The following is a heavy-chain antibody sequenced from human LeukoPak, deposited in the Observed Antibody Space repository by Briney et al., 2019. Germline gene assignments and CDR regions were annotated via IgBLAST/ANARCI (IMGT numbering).Heavy chain of an antibody. Sequence: SETLSLTCTVSGGSIDSRRYYWDWIRQAPGKGLEWIGTIYHSGSTEYNSSLKSPFAIFVDTSKNQFSLIQHSVAAADTAVYYCARRSEFDNTHYHYFDYWGQGALVTVSS. D-gene: IGHD2-15*01. V-gene: IGHV4-39*01. J-gene: IGHJ4*02. CDR2: IYHSGST. CDR3: ARRSEFDNTHYHYFDY. CDR1: GGSIDSRRYY.